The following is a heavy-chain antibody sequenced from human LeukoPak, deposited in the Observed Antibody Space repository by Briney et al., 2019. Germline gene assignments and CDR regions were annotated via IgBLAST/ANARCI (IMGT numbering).Heavy chain of an antibody. CDR3: ATGGLTGWFDP. J-gene: IGHJ5*02. Sequence: ASVKVSCKASGYTFTSYYMHWVRQAPGQGLEWMGIINPSGGSTSYAQKFQGRVTMTEDTSTDTAYMELSSLRSEDTAVYYCATGGLTGWFDPWGQGTLVTVSS. CDR2: INPSGGST. CDR1: GYTFTSYY. V-gene: IGHV1-46*01. D-gene: IGHD7-27*01.